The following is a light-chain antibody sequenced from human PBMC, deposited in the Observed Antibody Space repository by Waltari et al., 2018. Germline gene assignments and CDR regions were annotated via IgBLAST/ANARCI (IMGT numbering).Light chain of an antibody. J-gene: IGLJ3*02. CDR3: SMYMGSGVWV. Sequence: QTVVTQEPSLSVSPGGTVTLTCALSYGSVSSTSYPTWYQQTPGQPPRTLVYKGISRSSGVPDRFSGSILGNTAALTITGAQADDESDYYCSMYMGSGVWVFGGGTKLTVL. V-gene: IGLV8-61*01. CDR1: YGSVSSTSY. CDR2: KGI.